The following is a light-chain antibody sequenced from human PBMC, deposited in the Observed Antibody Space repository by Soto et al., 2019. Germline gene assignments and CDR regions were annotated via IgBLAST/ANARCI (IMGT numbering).Light chain of an antibody. J-gene: IGKJ2*01. CDR1: QSISTY. V-gene: IGKV3-11*01. Sequence: EIVLTQSPATVSLSPGERATLSCRASQSISTYLAWYQQKPGQAPRLLIYDAFNRATGIPARFSGSGSGTDFTLTISSLEPEDFAVYYCQHRSKWPYTFGQGTKLELK. CDR3: QHRSKWPYT. CDR2: DAF.